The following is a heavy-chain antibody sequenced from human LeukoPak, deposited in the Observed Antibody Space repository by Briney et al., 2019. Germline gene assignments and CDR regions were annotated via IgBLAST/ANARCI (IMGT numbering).Heavy chain of an antibody. CDR3: AVEDIVGATILPYYFDY. V-gene: IGHV4-39*07. Sequence: PSETLSLTCTVSGGSISSSSYYWGWIPQPPGKGLEWIGSIYYSGSTYYNPSLKSRVTISVDTSKNQFSLKLSSVTAADTAVYYCAVEDIVGATILPYYFDYWGQGTLVTVSS. J-gene: IGHJ4*02. CDR1: GGSISSSSYY. D-gene: IGHD1-26*01. CDR2: IYYSGST.